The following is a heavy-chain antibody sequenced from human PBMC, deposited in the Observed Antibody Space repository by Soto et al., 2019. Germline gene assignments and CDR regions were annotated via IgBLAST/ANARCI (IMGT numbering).Heavy chain of an antibody. CDR1: GFTFSSYW. V-gene: IGHV3-7*01. Sequence: GGSLRLSCAASGFTFSSYWMSWVRQAPGKGLEWVANIKQDGSEKYYVDSVKGRFTISRDNAKDSLYLQMNSLRAEDTAVYYCARVRNQKQFDYWGQGTLVTVSS. J-gene: IGHJ4*02. CDR2: IKQDGSEK. D-gene: IGHD4-4*01. CDR3: ARVRNQKQFDY.